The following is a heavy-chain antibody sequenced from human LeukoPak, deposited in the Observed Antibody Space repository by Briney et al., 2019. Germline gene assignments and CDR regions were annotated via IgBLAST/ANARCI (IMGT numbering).Heavy chain of an antibody. D-gene: IGHD4-17*01. V-gene: IGHV4-34*01. CDR1: GGSFSGYY. CDR2: INHSGST. J-gene: IGHJ4*02. CDR3: ARGRLRSQRGTFDY. Sequence: SETLSLTCAVYGGSFSGYYWSWIRQPPGKGLEWIGEINHSGSTNYNPSLKSRVTISVDTSKNQFSLKLSSVTAADTAVYYCARGRLRSQRGTFDYWGQGTLVTVSS.